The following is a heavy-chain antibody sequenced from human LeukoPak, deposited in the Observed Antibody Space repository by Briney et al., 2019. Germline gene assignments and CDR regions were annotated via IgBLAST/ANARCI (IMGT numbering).Heavy chain of an antibody. D-gene: IGHD3-10*01. CDR3: ATYYYGSGSYGDY. CDR1: GFTVSSNY. V-gene: IGHV3-53*01. J-gene: IGHJ4*02. Sequence: GGSLRFSCAASGFTVSSNYMSWVRQAPGKGLEWVSVIYSGGSTYYADSVKGRFTISRDNSKNTLCLQMNSLRAEDTAVYYCATYYYGSGSYGDYWGQGTLVTVSS. CDR2: IYSGGST.